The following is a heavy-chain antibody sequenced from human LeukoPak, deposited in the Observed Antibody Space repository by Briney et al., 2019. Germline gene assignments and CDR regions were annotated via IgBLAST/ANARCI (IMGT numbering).Heavy chain of an antibody. J-gene: IGHJ1*01. CDR1: GFTFSSYA. Sequence: PGGSLRLSCAASGFTFSSYAMSWVRQTPGKGLEWVSAISGSGGSTYYADSVKGRFTISRDNSKNTLYLQMNSLRAEDTAVYYCAKLRKTDSSSWSRVYFQHWGQGTLVTVSS. D-gene: IGHD6-13*01. CDR2: ISGSGGST. V-gene: IGHV3-23*01. CDR3: AKLRKTDSSSWSRVYFQH.